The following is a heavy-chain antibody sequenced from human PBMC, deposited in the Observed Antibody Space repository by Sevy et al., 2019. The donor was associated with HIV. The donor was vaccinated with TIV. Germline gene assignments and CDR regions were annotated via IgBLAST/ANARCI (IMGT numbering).Heavy chain of an antibody. D-gene: IGHD6-13*01. J-gene: IGHJ4*02. Sequence: ASVKVSCKASGGTFSSYAISWVRHAPGQGLEWMGGIIPIFGTANYAQKFQGRVTITADESTSTAYMELSSLRSEDTAVYYCAFRVSSSWQEDLAGPDYWGQGTLVTVSS. CDR1: GGTFSSYA. V-gene: IGHV1-69*13. CDR3: AFRVSSSWQEDLAGPDY. CDR2: IIPIFGTA.